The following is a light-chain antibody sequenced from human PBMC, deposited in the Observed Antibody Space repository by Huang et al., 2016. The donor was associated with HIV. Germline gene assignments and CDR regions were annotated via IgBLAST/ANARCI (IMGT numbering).Light chain of an antibody. J-gene: IGKJ2*01. CDR1: HSVINS. CDR2: ATS. V-gene: IGKV1-39*01. CDR3: QQSYTSPHT. Sequence: DVELTQPPSSLSASVGDRITITCRASHSVINSLNWYQQLPEEAPRLLIYATSKLQSGVPSRFTGSGSGTDFALTINGLRPEDFATYYCQQSYTSPHTFGQGTKLE.